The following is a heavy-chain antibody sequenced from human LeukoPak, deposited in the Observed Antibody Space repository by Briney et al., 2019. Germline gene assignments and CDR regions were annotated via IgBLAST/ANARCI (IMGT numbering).Heavy chain of an antibody. V-gene: IGHV3-21*01. CDR1: GFTFRSSR. D-gene: IGHD3-22*01. CDR2: ISSSSTYT. Sequence: GGSLRLSCAASGFTFRSSRMNCVRQAPGKGLEWVSSISSSSTYTHYADSVKGRFTISRDNAKNSLFLQMNSLRAEDTAVYYCAEDGSAYYVFDHWGQGTLVTVSS. CDR3: AEDGSAYYVFDH. J-gene: IGHJ4*02.